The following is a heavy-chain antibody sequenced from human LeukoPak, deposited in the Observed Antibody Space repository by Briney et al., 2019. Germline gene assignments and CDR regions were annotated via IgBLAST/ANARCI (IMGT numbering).Heavy chain of an antibody. J-gene: IGHJ3*01. V-gene: IGHV4-30-4*08. CDR3: AREVITPGDSDGFDL. Sequence: PSQTLSLTCTVSGGSISSANHFWSWVRQSPGEGLEWIGYIHYDGRAHYNPSLKSRVSMSLDMSKNQFSLSLSSVTAADTAIYYCAREVITPGDSDGFDLWGQGTMVRVSS. D-gene: IGHD2-2*01. CDR1: GGSISSANHF. CDR2: IHYDGRA.